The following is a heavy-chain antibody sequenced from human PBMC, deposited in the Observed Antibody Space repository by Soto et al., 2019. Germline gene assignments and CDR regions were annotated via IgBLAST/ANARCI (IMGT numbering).Heavy chain of an antibody. CDR2: TYYRSKWHN. V-gene: IGHV6-1*01. D-gene: IGHD3-10*02. CDR1: GDSVSIKSAT. J-gene: IGHJ4*02. Sequence: SQTLSLTCAIPGDSVSIKSATWNWIRQFPSRGLEWLGRTYYRSKWHNEYAVSVKSRITINPDTAKNRLSMQLNSVTSEDTAGYYCANMDDVWGQGTLVPVSS. CDR3: ANMDDV.